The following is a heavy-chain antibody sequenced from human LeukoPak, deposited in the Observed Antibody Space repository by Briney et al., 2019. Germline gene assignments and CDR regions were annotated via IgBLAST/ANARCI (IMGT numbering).Heavy chain of an antibody. CDR1: GGTFSSYA. CDR3: ARDRGGRIAARPFDY. D-gene: IGHD6-6*01. V-gene: IGHV1-69*13. J-gene: IGHJ4*02. CDR2: IIPIFGTA. Sequence: SVKVSCKASGGTFSSYAISWVRQAPGQGLEWMGGIIPIFGTADYAQKFQGRVTITADESTSTAYMELSSLRSEDTAVYYCARDRGGRIAARPFDYWGQGTLVTVSS.